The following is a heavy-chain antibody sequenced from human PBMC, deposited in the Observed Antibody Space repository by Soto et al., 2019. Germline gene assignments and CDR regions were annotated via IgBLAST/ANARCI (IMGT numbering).Heavy chain of an antibody. Sequence: SCGSISSGGYYWSWIRQHPGKGLEWIGYIYYSGSTYYNPSLKSRVTISVDTSKNQFSLKLSSVTAADTAVYYCAREIAGRGYYDSSGYFFDYWGQGTLVTVSS. CDR1: CGSISSGGYY. CDR2: IYYSGST. J-gene: IGHJ4*02. V-gene: IGHV4-31*02. D-gene: IGHD3-22*01. CDR3: AREIAGRGYYDSSGYFFDY.